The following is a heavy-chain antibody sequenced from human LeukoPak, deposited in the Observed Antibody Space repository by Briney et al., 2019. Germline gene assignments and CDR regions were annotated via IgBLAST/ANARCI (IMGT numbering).Heavy chain of an antibody. CDR2: IYYTGST. J-gene: IGHJ3*02. CDR3: ARELGRAFDI. CDR1: GGSVSSGSYY. V-gene: IGHV4-61*01. Sequence: KPSETLSLTCTVSGGSVSSGSYYWSRIRQPPGKGLEWIGYIYYTGSTNYNPSLKSRVTISVDTSKNQFSLKLSSVTAADTAVYYCARELGRAFDIWGQGTMVTVSS. D-gene: IGHD7-27*01.